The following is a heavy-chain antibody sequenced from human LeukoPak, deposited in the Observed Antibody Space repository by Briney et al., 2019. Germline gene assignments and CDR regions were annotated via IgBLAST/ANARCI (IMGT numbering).Heavy chain of an antibody. CDR2: IYYSGST. V-gene: IGHV4-4*08. Sequence: KTSETLSLTCTVSGGSISSYYWSWIRQPPGKGLEWIGYIYYSGSTYYNPSLKSRVTISVDTSKNQFSLKLSSVTAADTAVYYCARDGIVGATGAFDIWGQGTMVTVSS. J-gene: IGHJ3*02. D-gene: IGHD1-26*01. CDR3: ARDGIVGATGAFDI. CDR1: GGSISSYY.